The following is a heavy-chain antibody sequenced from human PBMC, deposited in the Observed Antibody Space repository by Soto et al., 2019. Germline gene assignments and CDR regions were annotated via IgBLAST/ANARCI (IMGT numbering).Heavy chain of an antibody. J-gene: IGHJ3*02. CDR3: ARGDEIFRVVTESDAFDI. D-gene: IGHD3-3*01. V-gene: IGHV3-30-3*01. CDR1: GFTFSSYA. CDR2: ISYDGSNK. Sequence: GGSLRLSCAASGFTFSSYAMHWVRQAPGKGLEWVAVISYDGSNKYYADSVKGRFTISRDNSKNTLYLQMNSLRAEDTAVYYCARGDEIFRVVTESDAFDIWGQGTMVTVSS.